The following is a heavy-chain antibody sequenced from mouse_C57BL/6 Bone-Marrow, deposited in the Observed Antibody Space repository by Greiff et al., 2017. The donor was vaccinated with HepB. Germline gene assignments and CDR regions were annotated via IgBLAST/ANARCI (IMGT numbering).Heavy chain of an antibody. Sequence: QVQLKQSGAELMKPGASVKLSCKATGYTFTGYWIEWVKQRPGQGLEWIGDIYPGSGSTNYNEKFKSKATLTVDTSSSTAYMQLSSLTSEDSAVYYCARGDYYLWGTGTTVTVSS. CDR1: GYTFTGYW. J-gene: IGHJ1*03. CDR3: ARGDYYL. CDR2: IYPGSGST. V-gene: IGHV1-55*01. D-gene: IGHD1-1*01.